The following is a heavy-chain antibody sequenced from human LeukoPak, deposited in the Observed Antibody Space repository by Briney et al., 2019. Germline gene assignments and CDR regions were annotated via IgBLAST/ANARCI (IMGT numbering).Heavy chain of an antibody. CDR1: GFSFGSSD. J-gene: IGHJ4*02. CDR2: ISYDGSDK. V-gene: IGHV3-30*18. D-gene: IGHD6-19*01. CDR3: AKDRGWCFEY. Sequence: GRSLRLSCAASGFSFGSSDIHWVRQAPDKGLEWVAFISYDGSDKYYADSVKGRFTVSRDNSKHTLYPQMNSLRAEDTAVYYCAKDRGWCFEYWGQGTVATVSS.